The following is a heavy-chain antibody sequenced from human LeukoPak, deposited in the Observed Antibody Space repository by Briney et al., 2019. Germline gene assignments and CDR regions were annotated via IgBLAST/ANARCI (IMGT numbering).Heavy chain of an antibody. V-gene: IGHV6-1*01. CDR2: TYYRSTWYS. Sequence: SQTLSLTCDIYGDSVSDSNVSWNWIRQSPSRGLEWLGRTYYRSTWYSDYADSVQSRITIKPDTTRNQVSLQLNSVTPDDTAVYYCVRDPSSKYAFDIWGQGTMVIVSS. CDR1: GDSVSDSNVS. CDR3: VRDPSSKYAFDI. J-gene: IGHJ3*02.